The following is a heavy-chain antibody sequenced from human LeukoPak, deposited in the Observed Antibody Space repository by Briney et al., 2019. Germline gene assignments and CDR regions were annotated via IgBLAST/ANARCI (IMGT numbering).Heavy chain of an antibody. CDR1: GGSISSSNW. J-gene: IGHJ4*02. Sequence: SGTLSLTCAVSGGSISSSNWWSWVRQPPGKGLEWIGEIFHSGSTNYNPSLMSRVTISVDKSNNQFSLKLSSVTAADTAAYYCARYYYDSSALRYFDYWGQGTLVTVSS. CDR2: IFHSGST. V-gene: IGHV4-4*02. D-gene: IGHD3-22*01. CDR3: ARYYYDSSALRYFDY.